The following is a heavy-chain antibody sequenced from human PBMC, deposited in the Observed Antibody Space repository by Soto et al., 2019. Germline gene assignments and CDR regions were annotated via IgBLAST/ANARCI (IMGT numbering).Heavy chain of an antibody. CDR3: AKEISDMVRGVIIGFAFDI. CDR1: GFTFSSYA. J-gene: IGHJ3*02. D-gene: IGHD3-10*01. V-gene: IGHV3-23*01. CDR2: ISGSGGST. Sequence: GGSLRLSCAASGFTFSSYAMSWVRQAPGKGLEWASAISGSGGSTYYADSVKGRFTISRDNSKNTLYLQMNSLRAGDTAVYYCAKEISDMVRGVIIGFAFDIWGQGTMVTVSS.